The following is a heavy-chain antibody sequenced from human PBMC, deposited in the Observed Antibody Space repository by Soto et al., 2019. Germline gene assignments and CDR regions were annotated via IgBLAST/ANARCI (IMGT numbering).Heavy chain of an antibody. J-gene: IGHJ4*02. CDR2: ISHDEGTK. CDR1: EFTFSPYP. D-gene: IGHD3-16*01. CDR3: RRAAAYFWGAYPDIHSFDF. V-gene: IGHV3-30-3*01. Sequence: QVLLVESGGGVVQPGGSLRLSCAASEFTFSPYPMHWVRQAPGKGLEWVAVISHDEGTKYYGDSMKGRFTISRDNSKNMLHLQMIGVRADDTAVYYWRRAAAYFWGAYPDIHSFDFWCQGTLVTVSS.